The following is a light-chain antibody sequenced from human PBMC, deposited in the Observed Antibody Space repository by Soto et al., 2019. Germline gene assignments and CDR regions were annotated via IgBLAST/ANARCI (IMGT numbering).Light chain of an antibody. Sequence: DIQMTQSPSTLSASVGDRVTITCRASQSISSWLAWYQQKPGRAPKLLIYQASSSEIGVPSRFSGSGSGTEFTLTIGSLQPYDFATYYCQYYKESSTFGQGTRLEIK. CDR3: QYYKESST. CDR1: QSISSW. J-gene: IGKJ1*01. CDR2: QAS. V-gene: IGKV1-5*03.